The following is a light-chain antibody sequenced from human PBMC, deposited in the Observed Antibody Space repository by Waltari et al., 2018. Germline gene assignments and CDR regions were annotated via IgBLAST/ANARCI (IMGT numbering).Light chain of an antibody. CDR3: QQRSNWPPRVT. CDR1: QSVSSY. Sequence: EIVLTQSPATLSLSPGERATLPCRASQSVSSYLAWYQQKPGQAPRLLIYDASKRATDIPARFSGSGSGTDFILTISSLEPEDFAVYYCQQRSNWPPRVTFGPGTKVDIK. CDR2: DAS. V-gene: IGKV3-11*01. J-gene: IGKJ3*01.